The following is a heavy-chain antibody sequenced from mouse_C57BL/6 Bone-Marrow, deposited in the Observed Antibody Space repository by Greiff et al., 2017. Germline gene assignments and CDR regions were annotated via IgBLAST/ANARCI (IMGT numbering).Heavy chain of an antibody. D-gene: IGHD4-1*02. CDR3: ARNNWDEDWFAY. J-gene: IGHJ3*01. CDR1: GFSLTSYG. V-gene: IGHV2-2*01. Sequence: VKLVESGLGLVQPSQSLSITCTVSGFSLTSYGVHWVRQSPGKGLEWLGVIWSGGSTDYNAAFISRLSISKDNSKSQVFFKMNSLQADDTAIYYCARNNWDEDWFAYWGQGTLVTVSA. CDR2: IWSGGST.